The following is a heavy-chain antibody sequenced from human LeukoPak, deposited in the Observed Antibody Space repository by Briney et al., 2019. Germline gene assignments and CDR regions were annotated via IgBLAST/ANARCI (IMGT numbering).Heavy chain of an antibody. Sequence: SETLSLTCTVSGGSISSYYWSWIRQPPGKGLEWIGYIYYSGSTNYNPSLKSRVTISVDTSKNQFPLKLSSVTAADTAVYCCAREGVVVPAAIGMDVWGQGTTVTVSS. D-gene: IGHD2-2*01. V-gene: IGHV4-59*01. J-gene: IGHJ6*02. CDR1: GGSISSYY. CDR3: AREGVVVPAAIGMDV. CDR2: IYYSGST.